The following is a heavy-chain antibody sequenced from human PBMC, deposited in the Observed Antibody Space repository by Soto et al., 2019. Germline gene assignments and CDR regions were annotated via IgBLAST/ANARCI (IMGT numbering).Heavy chain of an antibody. D-gene: IGHD2-21*02. Sequence: ASVKVSCKASGYTFTNNYIHWVRQAPGQRLEWMGWINAGNGNTKYSQKFQGRVTITRDTSASTAYMELSSLRSEDTAVYYCARSIVVVTAADYWGQGTLVTVSS. CDR3: ARSIVVVTAADY. CDR1: GYTFTNNY. J-gene: IGHJ4*02. V-gene: IGHV1-3*01. CDR2: INAGNGNT.